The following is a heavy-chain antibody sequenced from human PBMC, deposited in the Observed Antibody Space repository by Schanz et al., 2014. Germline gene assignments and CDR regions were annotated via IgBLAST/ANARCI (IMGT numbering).Heavy chain of an antibody. J-gene: IGHJ4*02. CDR2: ISGSGAST. CDR1: GFSFSSYA. CDR3: TKDKSQIAVAGLFDL. Sequence: EVQLLESGGGLVQPGGSLRLSCATSGFSFSSYAINWVRQAPGKGLEWVSGISGSGASTYYADSVKGRFTISRDNSNKTVDLQMNSLRAEDTALYYCTKDKSQIAVAGLFDLWGQGTLVTVSS. D-gene: IGHD6-19*01. V-gene: IGHV3-23*01.